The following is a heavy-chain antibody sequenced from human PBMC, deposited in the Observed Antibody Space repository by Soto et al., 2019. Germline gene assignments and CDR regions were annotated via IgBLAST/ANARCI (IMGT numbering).Heavy chain of an antibody. CDR3: ARGPRVSSTGTGSH. CDR1: GFTFSAYW. D-gene: IGHD1-1*01. Sequence: PGGSLRLSCAVSGFTFSAYWMHWVRQVPGKGLTWVSRISDDGSTATYADSVKGRFIISRDNAKNTLYLEVNTLRADDSGLYYCARGPRVSSTGTGSHWGRGTLVTVSS. CDR2: ISDDGSTA. J-gene: IGHJ4*02. V-gene: IGHV3-74*01.